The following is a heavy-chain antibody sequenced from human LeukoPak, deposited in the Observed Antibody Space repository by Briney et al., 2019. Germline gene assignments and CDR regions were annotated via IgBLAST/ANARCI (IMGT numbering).Heavy chain of an antibody. CDR3: ARSQYSSGWYLDY. Sequence: ASVTVSCTASGYTFTSYYMHWVRQAPGQGLEWMGIINPSGGSTSYAQKFQGRVTITRDTSASTAYMELSSLRSEDTAVYYCARSQYSSGWYLDYWGQGTLVTVSS. CDR1: GYTFTSYY. J-gene: IGHJ4*02. CDR2: INPSGGST. V-gene: IGHV1-46*01. D-gene: IGHD6-19*01.